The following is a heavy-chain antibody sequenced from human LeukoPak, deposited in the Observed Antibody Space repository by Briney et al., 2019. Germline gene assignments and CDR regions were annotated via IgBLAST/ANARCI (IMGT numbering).Heavy chain of an antibody. J-gene: IGHJ5*01. Sequence: GGSLRLSCAASGFTFSSYGMHWVRQAPGKGLEWVAVISYDGSNKYYADSVKGRFTISRDNSKNTVSLQMNRLTVADTAVYYCAREPYSSTWFDYWGQGTLVTVSS. CDR2: ISYDGSNK. D-gene: IGHD6-13*01. CDR3: AREPYSSTWFDY. CDR1: GFTFSSYG. V-gene: IGHV3-30*03.